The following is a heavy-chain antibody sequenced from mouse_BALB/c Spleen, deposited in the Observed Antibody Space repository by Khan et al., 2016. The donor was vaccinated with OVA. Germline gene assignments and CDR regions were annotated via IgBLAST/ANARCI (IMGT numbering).Heavy chain of an antibody. Sequence: EVKLLESGPGLVKPSQSLSLTCTVTGYSIPSDYAWNWIRQFPGNKLEWVGFISDSGNTNYNPSLKSRISITRDTSKNQFFMQLNSVTTEDTATDYCARVYGGDFDYWGQGTTLTVSS. CDR3: ARVYGGDFDY. CDR1: GYSIPSDYA. D-gene: IGHD1-1*01. J-gene: IGHJ2*01. V-gene: IGHV3-2*02. CDR2: ISDSGNT.